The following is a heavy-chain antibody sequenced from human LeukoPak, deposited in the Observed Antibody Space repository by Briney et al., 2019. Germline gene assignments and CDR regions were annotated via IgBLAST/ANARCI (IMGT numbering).Heavy chain of an antibody. Sequence: VASVKVSCKASGGTFSSYAISWVRQAPGQGLEWMGGIIPIFGTANYAQKFQGRVTITADKSTSTAYMELSSLRSEDTAVYYCAMMVRGVADYWGQGTLVTVSS. CDR1: GGTFSSYA. V-gene: IGHV1-69*06. D-gene: IGHD3-10*01. CDR3: AMMVRGVADY. J-gene: IGHJ4*02. CDR2: IIPIFGTA.